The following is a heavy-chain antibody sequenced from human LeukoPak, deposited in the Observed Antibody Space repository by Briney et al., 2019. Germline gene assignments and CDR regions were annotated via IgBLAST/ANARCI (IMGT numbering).Heavy chain of an antibody. CDR3: ARGYCSGGGCYTAEYLPH. V-gene: IGHV1-8*02. D-gene: IGHD2-15*01. CDR1: GYTFTNFE. J-gene: IGHJ1*01. CDR2: MRPNSGET. Sequence: ATVKVSCKASGYTFTNFEINWVRQVAGQGLEWMGWMRPNSGETVNVQKFQGRVTMTRDISTSTAYMELTGLRSDDTAVYFCARGYCSGGGCYTAEYLPHWGQGTLVTVSS.